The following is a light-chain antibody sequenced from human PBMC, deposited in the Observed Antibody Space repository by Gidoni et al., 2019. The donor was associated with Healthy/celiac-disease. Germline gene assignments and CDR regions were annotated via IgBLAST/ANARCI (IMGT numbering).Light chain of an antibody. J-gene: IGKJ2*01. CDR2: EVS. V-gene: IGKV2-29*02. CDR1: QSLQHSDGKLY. CDR3: MQGIHLPYT. Sequence: DLVMNPTSLSLSVTPGQPASISRKSSQSLQHSDGKLYLYWYLQKPGQSPQLLINEVSSRFSGVPDRFGGSGSGKDFTLKISRVEAEDVGVYYCMQGIHLPYTFGQGTKLEIK.